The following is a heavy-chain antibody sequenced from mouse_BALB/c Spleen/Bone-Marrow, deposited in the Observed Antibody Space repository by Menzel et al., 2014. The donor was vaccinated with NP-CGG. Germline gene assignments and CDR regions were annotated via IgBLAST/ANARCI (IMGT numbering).Heavy chain of an antibody. J-gene: IGHJ2*01. CDR1: GFTFTDYY. V-gene: IGHV7-3*02. Sequence: EVQGVESGGGLVQPGGSLRLSCATSGFTFTDYYMNWVRRPPGKALEWLGFIRNKVNGYITEYSASVKSRFTISRDNSQNILYLQMNTLRADDSATYYCARDKGRVFFDYWGQGTTLTVSS. CDR2: IRNKVNGYIT. CDR3: ARDKGRVFFDY.